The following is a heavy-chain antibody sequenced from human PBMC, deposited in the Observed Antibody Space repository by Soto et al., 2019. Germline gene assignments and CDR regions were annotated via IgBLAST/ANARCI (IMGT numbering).Heavy chain of an antibody. Sequence: SGGSLRLSFSASVITFSRYSMSWVRHAPGKGLEWVSAISGSGFSTYYADSVKGRFTISRDNSKNTLYLQMNSLRAEDTAVYYCAISSIAARPGVERSWGQGTMVIVSS. J-gene: IGHJ3*01. V-gene: IGHV3-23*01. D-gene: IGHD6-6*01. CDR1: VITFSRYS. CDR2: ISGSGFST. CDR3: AISSIAARPGVERS.